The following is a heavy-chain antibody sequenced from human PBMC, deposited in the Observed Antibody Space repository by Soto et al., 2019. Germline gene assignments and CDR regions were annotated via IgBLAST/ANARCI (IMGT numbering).Heavy chain of an antibody. D-gene: IGHD3-22*01. V-gene: IGHV3-21*01. Sequence: LRRSCAASGFTFSSYSMNWVRQAPGKGLEWVSSISSSSSYIYYADSVKGRFTISRDNAKNSLYLKMNSLRAEDTAVYYCARAPYYYDSSVYYYVWGQGTLLTVSS. J-gene: IGHJ4*02. CDR1: GFTFSSYS. CDR2: ISSSSSYI. CDR3: ARAPYYYDSSVYYYV.